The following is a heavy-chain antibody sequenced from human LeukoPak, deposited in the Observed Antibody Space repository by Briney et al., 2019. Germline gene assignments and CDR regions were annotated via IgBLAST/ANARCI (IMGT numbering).Heavy chain of an antibody. CDR2: ISSSGGST. D-gene: IGHD1-20*01. Sequence: PGGSLRLSCAASGFTFSSYAMSWVRQAPGKGLEWVSSISSSGGSTYHADSVKGRFPISRDNSKNTLYLQMNSLRAEDTAVYYCARDLTGTTTGYWGQGTLVTVSS. CDR1: GFTFSSYA. J-gene: IGHJ4*02. V-gene: IGHV3-23*01. CDR3: ARDLTGTTTGY.